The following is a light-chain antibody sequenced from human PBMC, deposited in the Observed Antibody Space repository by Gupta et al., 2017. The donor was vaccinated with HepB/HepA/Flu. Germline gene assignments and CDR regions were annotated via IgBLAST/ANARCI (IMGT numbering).Light chain of an antibody. J-gene: IGKJ4*01. CDR2: DAS. V-gene: IGKV3-11*01. CDR3: QQRSNWPFT. CDR1: QSVSSY. Sequence: ESVLTQSPATLSLSPGERATLSCRASQSVSSYLAWYQQKPGQAPRLLIFDASSRATGIPARVSGSGSGTDFTLTISSLEPEDSAVYYCQQRSNWPFTFGGGTKVEIK.